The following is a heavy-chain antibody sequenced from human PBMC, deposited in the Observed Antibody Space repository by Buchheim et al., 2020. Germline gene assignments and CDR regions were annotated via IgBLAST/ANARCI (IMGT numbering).Heavy chain of an antibody. V-gene: IGHV3-74*01. CDR1: GFTFSNLW. CDR3: ATDHYDNSGDSSFDY. D-gene: IGHD3-22*01. CDR2: IISDGSST. Sequence: EVQLVQSGGGLVPPGGSLRLSCAASGFTFSNLWMHWVRQVPGKGLVWVSTIISDGSSTSHADSVKGRFTISRDNAKNTLYLQMNSLRAEDTGVYYCATDHYDNSGDSSFDYWGQGTL. J-gene: IGHJ4*02.